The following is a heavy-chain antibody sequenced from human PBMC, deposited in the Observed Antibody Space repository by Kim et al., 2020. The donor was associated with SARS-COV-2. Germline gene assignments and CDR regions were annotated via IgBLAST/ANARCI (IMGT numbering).Heavy chain of an antibody. D-gene: IGHD2-2*01. J-gene: IGHJ6*03. V-gene: IGHV1-24*01. Sequence: ASVKVSCKVTGYTLTEISMHWVRQAPGKGLEWMGGFDPEDGETIYAQKFQGRVTMTEDTSTDTAYMELSSLRSEDTAVYYCATAPIVVVSAAIGGGYYYYMDVWGKGTPVTVSS. CDR1: GYTLTEIS. CDR2: FDPEDGET. CDR3: ATAPIVVVSAAIGGGYYYYMDV.